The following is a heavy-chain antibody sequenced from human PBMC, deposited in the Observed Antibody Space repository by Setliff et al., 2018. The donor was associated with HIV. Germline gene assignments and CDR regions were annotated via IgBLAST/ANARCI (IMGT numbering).Heavy chain of an antibody. CDR1: GFTFSSYS. CDR2: IWNDGSYK. CDR3: VRELGMTSDF. J-gene: IGHJ4*02. D-gene: IGHD1-26*01. V-gene: IGHV3-33*08. Sequence: PGGSLRLSCAASGFTFSSYSMNWVRQAPGKGLEWVALIWNDGSYKMYADSVKGRFTISRDDSKNTVYLQMSSLRVEDTAMYFCVRELGMTSDFWGQKTLVTVSS.